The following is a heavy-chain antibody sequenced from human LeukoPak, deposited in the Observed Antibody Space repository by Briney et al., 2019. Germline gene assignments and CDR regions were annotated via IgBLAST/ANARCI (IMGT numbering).Heavy chain of an antibody. CDR1: QFTFSNSA. CDR3: ARSEAGIGY. CDR2: IVVGSGHT. V-gene: IGHV1-58*01. Sequence: SVEVSCKASQFTFSNSAFQWVRQARGQRLEWMGWIVVGSGHTNYAQRFQERVIITRDMSTKTVYMELSSLKSEDTAVYYCARSEAGIGYWGQGTLVTVSS. D-gene: IGHD6-13*01. J-gene: IGHJ4*02.